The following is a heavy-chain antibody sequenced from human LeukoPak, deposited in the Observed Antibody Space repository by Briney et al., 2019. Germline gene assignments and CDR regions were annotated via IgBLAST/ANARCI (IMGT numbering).Heavy chain of an antibody. V-gene: IGHV7-4-1*02. Sequence: ASVKVSCKASGYTFTSYAMNWVRQAPGQGLEWMGWINTNTGNPTYAQGFTGRFVFSLDTSVGTAYLQISSLKAEDTAVYYCARDAIPTVIAAAIHGEVDYWGQGTLVTVSS. J-gene: IGHJ4*02. CDR1: GYTFTSYA. CDR3: ARDAIPTVIAAAIHGEVDY. CDR2: INTNTGNP. D-gene: IGHD6-13*01.